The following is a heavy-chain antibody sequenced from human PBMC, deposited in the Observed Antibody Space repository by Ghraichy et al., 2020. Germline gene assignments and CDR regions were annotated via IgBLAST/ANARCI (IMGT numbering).Heavy chain of an antibody. J-gene: IGHJ6*02. D-gene: IGHD6-19*01. CDR3: AREVVAAVAGTAGDYYYYYGMDV. V-gene: IGHV4-61*02. CDR2: IYTSGST. CDR1: GGSISSGSYY. Sequence: SETLSLTCTVSGGSISSGSYYWSWIRQPAGKGLEWIGRIYTSGSTNYNPSLKSRVTISVDTSKNQFSLKLSSVTAADTAVYYCAREVVAAVAGTAGDYYYYYGMDVWGQGTTVTVSS.